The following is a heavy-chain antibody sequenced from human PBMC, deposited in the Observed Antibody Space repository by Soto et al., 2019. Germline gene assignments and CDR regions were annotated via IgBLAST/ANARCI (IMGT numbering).Heavy chain of an antibody. Sequence: QVQLVQSGAEVKKPGSSVKVSCKASGGTFSSYTISWVRQAPGQGLEWMGRIIPILGIANYAQKFQGRVTITADKSTSTAYMELSSLSSEDTAVYYCASHIAVAGTFDYWGQGTLVTVSS. CDR2: IIPILGIA. CDR3: ASHIAVAGTFDY. CDR1: GGTFSSYT. J-gene: IGHJ4*02. V-gene: IGHV1-69*02. D-gene: IGHD6-19*01.